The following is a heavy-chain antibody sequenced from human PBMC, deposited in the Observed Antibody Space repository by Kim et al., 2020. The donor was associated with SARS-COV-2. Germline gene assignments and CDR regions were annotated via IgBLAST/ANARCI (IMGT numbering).Heavy chain of an antibody. CDR1: GFTFSSYG. Sequence: GGSLRLSCAASGFTFSSYGMHWVRQAPGKGLEWVAVISYDGSNKYYADSVKGRFTISRDNSKNTLYLQMNSLRAEDTAVYYCAKDIYDSSGYYYLGYWGQGTLVTVSS. D-gene: IGHD3-22*01. V-gene: IGHV3-30*18. J-gene: IGHJ4*02. CDR2: ISYDGSNK. CDR3: AKDIYDSSGYYYLGY.